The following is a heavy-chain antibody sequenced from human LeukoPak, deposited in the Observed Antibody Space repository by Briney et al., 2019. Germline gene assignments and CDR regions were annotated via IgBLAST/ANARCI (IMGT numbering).Heavy chain of an antibody. CDR3: AKDNGGNGGSWYSPVDF. CDR1: GFTFSTYA. V-gene: IGHV3-23*01. J-gene: IGHJ4*02. D-gene: IGHD2-15*01. Sequence: GGSLRLSCAASGFTFSTYAMSWVRQAPGKGLEWVSVISGSSNNTYYADSVKGRFTISRDNSKNTLSLQMSSLRAEDTAVYYCAKDNGGNGGSWYSPVDFWGQGTLVTVSS. CDR2: ISGSSNNT.